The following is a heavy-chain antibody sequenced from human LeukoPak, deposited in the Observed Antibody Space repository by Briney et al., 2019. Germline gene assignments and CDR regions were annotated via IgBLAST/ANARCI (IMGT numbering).Heavy chain of an antibody. D-gene: IGHD5-12*01. CDR1: GFTFSRYW. J-gene: IGHJ4*02. CDR2: IKQDGSEK. Sequence: PGGSLRLSCAASGFTFSRYWMTWVRQAPGKGLEWVAIIKQDGSEKYYVDSVKGRFTISRDNAKNSLFLQMNSLRAEDTAVYYCARSFVATRPDDWGQGTLVTVSS. V-gene: IGHV3-7*01. CDR3: ARSFVATRPDD.